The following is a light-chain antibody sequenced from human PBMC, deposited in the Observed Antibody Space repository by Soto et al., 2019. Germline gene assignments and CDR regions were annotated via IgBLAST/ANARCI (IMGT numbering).Light chain of an antibody. CDR2: AAS. V-gene: IGKV1-39*01. CDR1: QSISSY. J-gene: IGKJ1*01. Sequence: IQLTQSPSSLSASVGDSVTIACRASQSISSYLNWYQQKPGKAPKLLIYAASSLQSGVPSRFSGSGSGTDFTLTISSLQPEDFATYYCRQSYSTPWTFGQGTKVDIK. CDR3: RQSYSTPWT.